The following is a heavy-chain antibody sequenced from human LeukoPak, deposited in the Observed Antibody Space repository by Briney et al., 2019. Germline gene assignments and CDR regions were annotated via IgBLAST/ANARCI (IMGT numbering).Heavy chain of an antibody. CDR3: AVNVDIVATITVDY. CDR1: GFTFSSYS. CDR2: ISSSSSYI. J-gene: IGHJ4*02. D-gene: IGHD5-12*01. Sequence: GGSLRLSCAASGFTFSSYSMNWVRQAPGKGLEWVSSISSSSSYIYYADSVKGRLTISRDNAKNSLYLQMNSLRAEDTAVYYCAVNVDIVATITVDYWGQGTLVTVSS. V-gene: IGHV3-21*01.